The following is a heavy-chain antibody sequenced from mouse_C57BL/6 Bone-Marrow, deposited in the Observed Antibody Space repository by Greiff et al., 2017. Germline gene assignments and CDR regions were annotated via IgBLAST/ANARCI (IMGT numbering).Heavy chain of an antibody. CDR2: ISSGGDYI. D-gene: IGHD3-1*01. J-gene: IGHJ1*03. CDR1: GFTFSSYA. Sequence: EVKLVESGEGLVKPGGSLKLSCAASGFTFSSYAVSWVRQTPEKRLEWVAYISSGGDYIYYADTVKGRFTISRDNARNTLDLQMSSLKSEDTAMYYCTRGSGCPLGFDVWGTGTTVTVSS. CDR3: TRGSGCPLGFDV. V-gene: IGHV5-9-1*02.